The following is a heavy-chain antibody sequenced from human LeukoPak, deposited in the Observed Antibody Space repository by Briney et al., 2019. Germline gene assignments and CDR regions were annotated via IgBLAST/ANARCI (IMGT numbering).Heavy chain of an antibody. CDR3: AKDQSYMIVRPWDY. V-gene: IGHV3-11*01. D-gene: IGHD3-22*01. CDR1: GFTFTDYF. J-gene: IGHJ4*02. Sequence: PGGSLRLSCAASGFTFTDYFMNWIRQAPGKGLEWVSSISISGSTIYYADSVKGRFTISRDNAKNSLYLQMNSLRAEDTSVYYCAKDQSYMIVRPWDYWGQGTLATVSS. CDR2: ISISGSTI.